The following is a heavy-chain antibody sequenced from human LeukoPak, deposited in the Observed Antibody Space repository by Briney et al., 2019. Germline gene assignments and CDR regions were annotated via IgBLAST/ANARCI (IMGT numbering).Heavy chain of an antibody. CDR2: IRTHNDDT. J-gene: IGHJ3*02. CDR1: GYTFSSHG. CDR3: ARVRYGDYQDTLDI. Sequence: ASVTVSCKTSGYTFSSHGVTWVRQAPGQGLEWMRWIRTHNDDTDYAQNLQGRVTLTTDTSTNMVYMELRSLTSDDTAVYYCARVRYGDYQDTLDIWGRGTMVIVS. D-gene: IGHD3-9*01. V-gene: IGHV1-18*01.